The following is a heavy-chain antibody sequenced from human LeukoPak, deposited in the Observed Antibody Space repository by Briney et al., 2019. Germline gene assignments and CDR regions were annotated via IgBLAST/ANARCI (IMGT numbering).Heavy chain of an antibody. J-gene: IGHJ4*02. V-gene: IGHV3-20*04. CDR3: AKGPGYSYGFDY. CDR2: INWNGDRT. Sequence: GGSLRLSCAASGLTFAVAMTWVRQSPGKGLEWVSTINWNGDRTSYADSVKGRFTISRDNAKNSLYLQMNSLRAEDTAVYYCAKGPGYSYGFDYWGQGTLVTVSS. D-gene: IGHD5-18*01. CDR1: GLTFAVA.